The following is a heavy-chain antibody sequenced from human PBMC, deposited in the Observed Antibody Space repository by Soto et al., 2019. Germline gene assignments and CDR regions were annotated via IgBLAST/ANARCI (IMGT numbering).Heavy chain of an antibody. CDR1: GDSVNTVNYY. CDR2: VSNSGST. CDR3: ARLYYDSSGPPGYYYGMDV. J-gene: IGHJ6*02. Sequence: SETLSLTCTVSGDSVNTVNYYWTWIRQPPGKGLEWIGYVSNSGSTNYSPSLKSRVTLSADTSKNQFSLKLSSVTAADTAVYYCARLYYDSSGPPGYYYGMDVWGQGTTVTVSS. D-gene: IGHD3-22*01. V-gene: IGHV4-61*01.